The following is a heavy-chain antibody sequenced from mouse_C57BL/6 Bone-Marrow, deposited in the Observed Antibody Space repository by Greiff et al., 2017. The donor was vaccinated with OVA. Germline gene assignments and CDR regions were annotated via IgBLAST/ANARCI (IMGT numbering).Heavy chain of an antibody. D-gene: IGHD3-2*02. CDR1: GFNIKDYY. V-gene: IGHV14-2*01. J-gene: IGHJ2*01. Sequence: EVQLQQSGAELVKPGASVKLSCTASGFNIKDYYMHWVKQRTEQGLEWIGRIDPEDGATKYAPKFQGKATITADTSSNTAYLQLSSLTSEDTADYYCARYGAAQATEFDYWGQGTTLTVSS. CDR3: ARYGAAQATEFDY. CDR2: IDPEDGAT.